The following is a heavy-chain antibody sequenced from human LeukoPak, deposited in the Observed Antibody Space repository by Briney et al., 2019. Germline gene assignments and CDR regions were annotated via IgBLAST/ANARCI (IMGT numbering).Heavy chain of an antibody. V-gene: IGHV3-30*04. CDR1: GFTFSGYA. D-gene: IGHD6-13*01. CDR2: ISYDGSNK. J-gene: IGHJ4*02. CDR3: ARVGVVKGSSSWYFDY. Sequence: GGSLRLSCAASGFTFSGYAMHWVRQAPGKGLEWVAVISYDGSNKYYADSVKGRFTISRDNSKNTLYLQMNSLRAEDTAVYYCARVGVVKGSSSWYFDYWGQGTLVTVSS.